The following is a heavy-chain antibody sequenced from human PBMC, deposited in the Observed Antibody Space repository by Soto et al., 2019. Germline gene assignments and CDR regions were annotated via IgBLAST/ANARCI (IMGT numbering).Heavy chain of an antibody. D-gene: IGHD4-17*01. J-gene: IGHJ4*02. CDR3: AFTPDYGDYDY. CDR1: GGXISSSSYY. CDR2: IYYSGST. V-gene: IGHV4-39*01. Sequence: PSETLSLTCTVSGGXISSSSYYWGWIRQPPGKGLEWIGSIYYSGSTYYNPSLKSRVTISVDTSKNQFSLKLSSVTAADTAVYYCAFTPDYGDYDYWGQGTLVTVSS.